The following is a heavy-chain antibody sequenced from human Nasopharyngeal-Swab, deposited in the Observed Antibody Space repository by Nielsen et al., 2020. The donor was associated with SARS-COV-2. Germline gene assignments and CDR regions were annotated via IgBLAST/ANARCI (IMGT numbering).Heavy chain of an antibody. V-gene: IGHV4-59*12. CDR3: EGSQDILTGYF. CDR2: IYYSGCT. D-gene: IGHD3-9*01. J-gene: IGHJ4*02. Sequence: WIRQPPGKGLEWIGYIYYSGCTNYNPSLKSRVTISVDTSKNQFSLKLSSVTAADTAVYYFEGSQDILTGYFWGQGTLVTVSS.